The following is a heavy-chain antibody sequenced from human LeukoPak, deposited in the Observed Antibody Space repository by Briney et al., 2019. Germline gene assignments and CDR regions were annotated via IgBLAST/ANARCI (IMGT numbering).Heavy chain of an antibody. CDR2: INPNSGGT. V-gene: IGHV1-2*02. Sequence: ASVKVSCKASGYTFTGYYMHWVRQAPGQGLEWMGWINPNSGGTNYAQKFQGRVTMTRDTSISTAYMELSRLRSDDTAVYYCARGAYSGSWGRLWDIWGQGTMVTVSS. D-gene: IGHD6-13*01. J-gene: IGHJ3*02. CDR1: GYTFTGYY. CDR3: ARGAYSGSWGRLWDI.